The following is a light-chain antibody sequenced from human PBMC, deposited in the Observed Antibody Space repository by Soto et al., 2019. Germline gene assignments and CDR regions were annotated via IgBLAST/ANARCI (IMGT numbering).Light chain of an antibody. J-gene: IGKJ1*01. Sequence: IVLTQSPLSLPVTLGQPASISCRSSQSLVHSDGNTYLNWFQQRPGQSPRRLIYKAYNRDSGVPDRFSGSGSGTDFTLSISRVEADDVGVYYCMQGITFTFGQGTRVEIK. CDR3: MQGITFT. CDR2: KAY. V-gene: IGKV2-30*02. CDR1: QSLVHSDGNTY.